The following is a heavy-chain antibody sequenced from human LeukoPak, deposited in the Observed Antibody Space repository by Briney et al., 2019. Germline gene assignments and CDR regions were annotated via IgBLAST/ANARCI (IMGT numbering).Heavy chain of an antibody. D-gene: IGHD3-10*01. J-gene: IGHJ3*02. Sequence: RGESLKISCKGSGYSFSRYWIAWVRQMPGKGLEWMGIIYPGDSDTRYSPSFQGQVTISADKSISTAYLQWNSLKASDTAMYYCARRMTMFPGVIFDRLHMSGQGTMVTVSS. CDR2: IYPGDSDT. CDR3: ARRMTMFPGVIFDRLHM. CDR1: GYSFSRYW. V-gene: IGHV5-51*01.